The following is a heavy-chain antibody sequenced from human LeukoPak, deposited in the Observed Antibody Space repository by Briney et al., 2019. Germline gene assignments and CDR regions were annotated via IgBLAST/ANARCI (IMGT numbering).Heavy chain of an antibody. D-gene: IGHD3-3*02. CDR2: ISGSGGST. CDR3: AKYRHFWSGHPSPDY. Sequence: GGSLRLSCAASGFTFSSYAMSWVRQAPGKGLEWVSAISGSGGSTYYADSVKGRFTISRDNSKNTLYLQMNGLRAEDTAVYYCAKYRHFWSGHPSPDYWGQGTLVTVSS. CDR1: GFTFSSYA. J-gene: IGHJ4*02. V-gene: IGHV3-23*01.